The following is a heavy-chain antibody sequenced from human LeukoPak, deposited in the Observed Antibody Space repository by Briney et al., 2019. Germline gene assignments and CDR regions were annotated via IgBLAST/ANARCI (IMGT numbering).Heavy chain of an antibody. V-gene: IGHV3-74*01. Sequence: QPGGSLRLSCAASGFTFSSYAMSWVRQAPGKGLVWVSRINPDGGRISYADSVQGRFTISRDNAKNTVYLQMNSLRAEDTAVYYCAKAHDYGDYGPPDIWGQGTMVTVSS. J-gene: IGHJ3*02. CDR3: AKAHDYGDYGPPDI. D-gene: IGHD4-17*01. CDR1: GFTFSSYA. CDR2: INPDGGRI.